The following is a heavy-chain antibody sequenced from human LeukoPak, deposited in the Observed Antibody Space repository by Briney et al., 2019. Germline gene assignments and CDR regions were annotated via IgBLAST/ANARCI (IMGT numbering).Heavy chain of an antibody. CDR1: GYTFTGYY. V-gene: IGHV1-2*02. Sequence: ASVKVSCKASGYTFTGYYMHWVRQAPGQGLEWMGWINPNSGDTHYAQKFQGRVTMTRDTSISTAYMALSRLRSDDTAVYYCARDQGRGYSYGLYYFDYWGQGTLVTVSS. CDR3: ARDQGRGYSYGLYYFDY. D-gene: IGHD5-18*01. J-gene: IGHJ4*02. CDR2: INPNSGDT.